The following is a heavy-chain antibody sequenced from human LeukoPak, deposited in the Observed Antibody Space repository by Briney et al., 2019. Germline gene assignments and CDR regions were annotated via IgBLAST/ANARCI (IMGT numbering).Heavy chain of an antibody. D-gene: IGHD4-11*01. CDR3: VQVGSNYYLN. CDR2: ISKNGDDT. V-gene: IGHV3-64D*06. Sequence: PGGSLRLSCSASGFTFSDYPMHWVRQTPGEGLEYVSAISKNGDDTYYADSVKGRFTISRDNSKNTLYLQMSSLRTEDAAVFYCVQVGSNYYLNWGQGTLVIVSS. CDR1: GFTFSDYP. J-gene: IGHJ4*02.